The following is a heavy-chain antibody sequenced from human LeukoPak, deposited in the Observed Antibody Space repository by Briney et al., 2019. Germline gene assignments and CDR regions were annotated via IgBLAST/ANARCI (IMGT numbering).Heavy chain of an antibody. J-gene: IGHJ4*02. CDR2: INQDGSEK. V-gene: IGHV3-7*04. CDR1: GFMFSNYW. D-gene: IGHD2-21*01. CDR3: ARDIYGGHDY. Sequence: GGSLRLSCAASGFMFSNYWMSWVRQAPGKGLEWVANINQDGSEKSYVDSVEGRFTISRDNAKKSLYLHVNSLRAEDTAVYYCARDIYGGHDYWGQGTLLTVSS.